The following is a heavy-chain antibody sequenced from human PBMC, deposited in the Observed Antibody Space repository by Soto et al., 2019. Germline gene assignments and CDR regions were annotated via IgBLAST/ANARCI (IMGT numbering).Heavy chain of an antibody. CDR2: IPSSGTT. D-gene: IGHD1-26*01. CDR1: GGSTSGYY. CDR3: ARHTKWAEQGWFVP. J-gene: IGHJ5*02. Sequence: QVQLQESGPGLVKPSETVSVTCNVSGGSTSGYYWTWIRQAPGKGLEWIGYIPSSGTTTYNPSLKSRVTISIDTSKNQVYLRVTSVTAADTAIYYCARHTKWAEQGWFVPWGQGTQVTVSS. V-gene: IGHV4-59*01.